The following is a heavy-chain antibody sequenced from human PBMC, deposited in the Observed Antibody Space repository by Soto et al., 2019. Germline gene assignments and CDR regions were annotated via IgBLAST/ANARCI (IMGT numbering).Heavy chain of an antibody. CDR3: ARGVTGYSGYDPPDY. V-gene: IGHV4-31*03. D-gene: IGHD5-12*01. Sequence: QVHLQESGPGVVKPSQTLSLTCTVSGGSIISGGYYWSWIRQHPGKGLEWIGYIYYNGSPYYNPSLKSRVTISLDTSKNQFSMNLRSETAADTAVYYCARGVTGYSGYDPPDYWGQGTLVTVSS. CDR2: IYYNGSP. CDR1: GGSIISGGYY. J-gene: IGHJ4*02.